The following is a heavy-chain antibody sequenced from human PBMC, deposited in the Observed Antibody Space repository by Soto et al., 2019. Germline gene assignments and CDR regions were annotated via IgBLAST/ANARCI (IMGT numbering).Heavy chain of an antibody. V-gene: IGHV1-8*01. CDR3: ASGYYYTDYYYGMDV. D-gene: IGHD3-22*01. J-gene: IGHJ6*02. CDR2: MNPNSGNT. Sequence: QVQLVQSGAEVKKPGASVKVSCKASGYTSTSYDINWVRQATGQGLEWMGWMNPNSGNTGYAQKFQGRVTMTRNTSISTAYMELSSLRSEDTAVYYCASGYYYTDYYYGMDVWGQGTTVTVSS. CDR1: GYTSTSYD.